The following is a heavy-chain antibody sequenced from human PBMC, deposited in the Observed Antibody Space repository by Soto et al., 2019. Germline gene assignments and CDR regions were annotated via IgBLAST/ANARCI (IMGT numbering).Heavy chain of an antibody. D-gene: IGHD6-19*01. Sequence: DVQLVESGGGLVKPGGSLRLSCVASGFSLSGYTMNWVRQAPGKGLEWVSSISSRSDYIYYAPSVKGRFTISRDNAKKSLYLQTNSLRAEDTAIYYCAKSGSGWYQDYWGQGTLVTVSS. V-gene: IGHV3-21*01. CDR1: GFSLSGYT. J-gene: IGHJ4*02. CDR3: AKSGSGWYQDY. CDR2: ISSRSDYI.